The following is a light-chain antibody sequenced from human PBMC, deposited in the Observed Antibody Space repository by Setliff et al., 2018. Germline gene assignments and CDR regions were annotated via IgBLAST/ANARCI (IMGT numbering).Light chain of an antibody. V-gene: IGLV2-14*03. Sequence: QSVLTQPASVSGSPGQSITISCTGTDSDVGGSNLVSWYQQHPGKAPKFMIYDVSNRPSGVSNRFSGSKSGNTASLTISGLQAEDEADYYCSSYSSSNIPFVFGTGTKVTVL. CDR3: SSYSSSNIPFV. CDR2: DVS. CDR1: DSDVGGSNL. J-gene: IGLJ1*01.